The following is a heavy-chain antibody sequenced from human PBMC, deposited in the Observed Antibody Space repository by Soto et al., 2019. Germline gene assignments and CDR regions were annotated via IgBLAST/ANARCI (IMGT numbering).Heavy chain of an antibody. Sequence: GASVKVSCKASGYTFTGYYMHWVRQAPGQGLEWMGWINPNSGGTNYAQKFQGWVTMTRDTSISTAYMELSRLRSDDTAVYYCARDLGYCSGGSCYTFDYWGQGTLVTVSS. CDR3: ARDLGYCSGGSCYTFDY. D-gene: IGHD2-15*01. V-gene: IGHV1-2*04. J-gene: IGHJ4*02. CDR2: INPNSGGT. CDR1: GYTFTGYY.